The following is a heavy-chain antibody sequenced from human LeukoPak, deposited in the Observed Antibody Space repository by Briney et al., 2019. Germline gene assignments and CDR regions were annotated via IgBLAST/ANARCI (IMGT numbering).Heavy chain of an antibody. Sequence: SETLSLTCAVYGGSFSGYYWSWIRQPPGKGLEWIGEINHSGSTNYNPSLKSRVTISVDTSKNQFSLKLSSETAADTAVYYCARGETGYSSWGQGTLVTVSS. CDR3: ARGETGYSS. J-gene: IGHJ4*02. D-gene: IGHD6-13*01. V-gene: IGHV4-34*01. CDR1: GGSFSGYY. CDR2: INHSGST.